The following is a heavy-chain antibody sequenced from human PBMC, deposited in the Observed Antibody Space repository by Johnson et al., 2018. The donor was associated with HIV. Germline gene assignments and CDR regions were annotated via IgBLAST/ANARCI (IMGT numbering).Heavy chain of an antibody. J-gene: IGHJ3*02. V-gene: IGHV3-15*01. CDR3: ATDSEGHVFDI. Sequence: VQLVESGGGLVQPGGSLRLSCAASGFIFSYTYMTWVRQAPGKGLEWVGRIKSEADGETTDYGAPVKGRFTISRDESKNRVFLDMNNLKSEDTAMYYCATDSEGHVFDIWGQGTMVTVSS. CDR1: GFIFSYTY. CDR2: IKSEADGETT.